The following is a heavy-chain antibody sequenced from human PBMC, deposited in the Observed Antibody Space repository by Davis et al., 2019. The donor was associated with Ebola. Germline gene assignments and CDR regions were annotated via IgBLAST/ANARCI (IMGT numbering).Heavy chain of an antibody. CDR3: ARQTNNSPAGTFDY. D-gene: IGHD1-1*01. CDR2: IYSFGST. CDR1: GVSISSRSW. J-gene: IGHJ4*01. Sequence: MPSETLSLTCAVSGVSISSRSWWSWVRQPPGKGLEWIGSIYSFGSTYNNPSLRSRVTTSVDTSKNQFSLKLNSVTAADTAVYFCARQTNNSPAGTFDYWGRGTLVTVSS. V-gene: IGHV4-39*01.